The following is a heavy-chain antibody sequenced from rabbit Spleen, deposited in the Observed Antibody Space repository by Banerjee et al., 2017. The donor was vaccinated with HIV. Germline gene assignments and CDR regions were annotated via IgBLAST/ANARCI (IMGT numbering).Heavy chain of an antibody. CDR2: IDPVFGIT. CDR1: GFDLSSYG. CDR3: VREVAARFSL. Sequence: QEQVVESGGGLVQPGGSLKLSCKASGFDLSSYGVSWVRQAPGKGLEWIGYIDPVFGITYYANWVNGRFSISRENAQNTVFLQMTSLTAADTATYFCVREVAARFSLWGQGTLVTVS. V-gene: IGHV1S47*01. D-gene: IGHD4-1*01. J-gene: IGHJ4*01.